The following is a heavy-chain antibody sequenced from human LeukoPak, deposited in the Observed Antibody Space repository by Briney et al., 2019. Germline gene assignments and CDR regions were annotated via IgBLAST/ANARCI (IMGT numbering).Heavy chain of an antibody. V-gene: IGHV3-30*18. J-gene: IGHJ6*02. CDR3: AKDQWGGRSCSSTSCYTPLYYYYGMDV. CDR1: GFTFSSYG. D-gene: IGHD2-2*02. Sequence: GRSLRLSCAASGFTFSSYGMHWVRQAPGKGLEWVAVISYDGSNKYYADSVKGRFNISRDNSKNKLYLQMNSLRAEDTAVYYCAKDQWGGRSCSSTSCYTPLYYYYGMDVWGQGATVTVSS. CDR2: ISYDGSNK.